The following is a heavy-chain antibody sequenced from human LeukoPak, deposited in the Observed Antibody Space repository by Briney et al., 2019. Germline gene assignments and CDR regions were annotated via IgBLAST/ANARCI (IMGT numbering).Heavy chain of an antibody. V-gene: IGHV3-30*18. CDR3: AKEYDYYDSSGYYYPYFDY. CDR1: GFSFSSYV. Sequence: GGSLRLSCAGSGFSFSSYVMHWVRQAPGKGLEWVAVISYDGSNKYYADSVKGRFTISRDNSKNTLYLQMNSLRAEDTAVYYCAKEYDYYDSSGYYYPYFDYWGQGTLVTVSS. D-gene: IGHD3-22*01. J-gene: IGHJ4*02. CDR2: ISYDGSNK.